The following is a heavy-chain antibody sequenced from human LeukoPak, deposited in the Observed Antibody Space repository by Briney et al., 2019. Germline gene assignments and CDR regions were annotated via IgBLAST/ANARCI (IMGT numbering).Heavy chain of an antibody. CDR2: TYYRSKFYN. V-gene: IGHV6-1*01. CDR3: TRDVSPTPGEAFDI. J-gene: IGHJ3*02. Sequence: SQTLSLTCAISRDSVSNNGAAWNWIRQSPSRGLEWLGRTYYRSKFYNDYAESVKSRISINPDTSKNQFSLQLKAVNPEDTAVYYCTRDVSPTPGEAFDIWGQGTMVTVSS. CDR1: RDSVSNNGAA. D-gene: IGHD5/OR15-5a*01.